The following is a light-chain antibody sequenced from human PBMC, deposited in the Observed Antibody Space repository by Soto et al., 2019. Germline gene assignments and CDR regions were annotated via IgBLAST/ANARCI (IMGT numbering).Light chain of an antibody. V-gene: IGKV3-20*01. Sequence: EIVLTQSPGTLSLSPGEGATLSCRASQSVASSYLAWYQQKPGQAPRLIIYGASNRATGTPDRFSGGGYGTDFPLTISSLEPEDFELYYCQQYGSSPYTFGQGTKLEI. CDR1: QSVASSY. CDR2: GAS. J-gene: IGKJ2*01. CDR3: QQYGSSPYT.